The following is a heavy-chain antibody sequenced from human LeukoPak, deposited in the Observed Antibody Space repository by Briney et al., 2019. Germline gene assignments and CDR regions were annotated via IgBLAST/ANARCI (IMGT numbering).Heavy chain of an antibody. Sequence: SETLSLTCTVSGGSISGYYWSWIRQSPGKGLEWIGYTNYGGTTNYNPSLKSRVAMSVDTSKNQFSLKLSSVTAADTAVYYCARQVDVGCSSTSCYGHGAFDIWGQGTLFTVSS. CDR2: TNYGGTT. CDR1: GGSISGYY. J-gene: IGHJ3*02. D-gene: IGHD2-2*01. CDR3: ARQVDVGCSSTSCYGHGAFDI. V-gene: IGHV4-59*08.